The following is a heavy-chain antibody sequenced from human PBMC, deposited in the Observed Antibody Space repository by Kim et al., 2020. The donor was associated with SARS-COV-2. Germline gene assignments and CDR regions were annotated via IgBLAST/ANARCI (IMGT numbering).Heavy chain of an antibody. CDR1: GGSFSGYY. V-gene: IGHV4-34*01. CDR3: ARGLRFLEWSTYWYFDL. CDR2: INHSGST. J-gene: IGHJ2*01. D-gene: IGHD3-3*01. Sequence: SETLSLTCAVYGGSFSGYYWSWIRQPPGKGLEWIGEINHSGSTNYNPSLKSRVTISVDTSKNQFSLKLSSVTAADTAVYYCARGLRFLEWSTYWYFDLWGRGTLVSVSS.